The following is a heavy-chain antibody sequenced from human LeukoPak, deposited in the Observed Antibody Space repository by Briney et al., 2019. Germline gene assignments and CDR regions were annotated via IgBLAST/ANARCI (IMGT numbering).Heavy chain of an antibody. J-gene: IGHJ4*02. D-gene: IGHD5-24*01. Sequence: PSETLSLTCTVSGGSISSYYWSWIRQPPGEGLEWIGYIYYSGSTNYNPSLKSRVTISVDTSKNQFSLKLSSVTAADTAVYYCARLGMAASFDYWGQGTLVTVSS. V-gene: IGHV4-59*01. CDR2: IYYSGST. CDR1: GGSISSYY. CDR3: ARLGMAASFDY.